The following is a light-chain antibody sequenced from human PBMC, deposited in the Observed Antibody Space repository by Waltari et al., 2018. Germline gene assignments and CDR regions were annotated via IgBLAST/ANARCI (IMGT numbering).Light chain of an antibody. Sequence: QSALTQPRSVSGSPGQSVAISCTGTSSDVGGYNYVSWYQQYPGTAPKLIIYDVTTRPSGGPERFSGSKSGNTASLTIAGLQAEDEADYYCSSYAGTYAPLFGGGTKLTVL. CDR3: SSYAGTYAPL. V-gene: IGLV2-11*01. CDR1: SSDVGGYNY. CDR2: DVT. J-gene: IGLJ2*01.